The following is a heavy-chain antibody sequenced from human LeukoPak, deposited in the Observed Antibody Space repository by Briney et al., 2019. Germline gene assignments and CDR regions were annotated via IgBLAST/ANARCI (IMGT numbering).Heavy chain of an antibody. J-gene: IGHJ4*02. Sequence: SGTLSLTCAVSGVSISSNLWWTWVRQPPGKGLEWIAEIHHSGSTNYNPSLKSRVTMSVDTSKNQFSLKLSSVTAADTAVYYCARGTYYYGSGSYPFDYWSQGTLVTVSS. CDR1: GVSISSNLW. D-gene: IGHD3-10*01. CDR3: ARGTYYYGSGSYPFDY. V-gene: IGHV4-4*02. CDR2: IHHSGST.